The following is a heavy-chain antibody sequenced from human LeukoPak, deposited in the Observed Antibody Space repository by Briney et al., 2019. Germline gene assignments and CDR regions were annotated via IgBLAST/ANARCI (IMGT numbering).Heavy chain of an antibody. J-gene: IGHJ4*02. D-gene: IGHD3-22*01. CDR3: AIENYNDSSGYSKAFDY. CDR1: GYTFTVKF. V-gene: IGHV1-2*02. Sequence: ASVKVSCKTSGYTFTVKFLHWLRQAPGQGLEWMGGIEPNSGGAVYGQNFRGRVTVTRDTSVSTAYMELSRLRPDDTAVYYCAIENYNDSSGYSKAFDYWGQGTLVTVSS. CDR2: IEPNSGGA.